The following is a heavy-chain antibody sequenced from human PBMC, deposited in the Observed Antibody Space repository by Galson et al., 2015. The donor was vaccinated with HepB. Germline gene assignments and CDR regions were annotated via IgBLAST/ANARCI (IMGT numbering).Heavy chain of an antibody. CDR2: ISGSGGST. J-gene: IGHJ3*02. V-gene: IGHV3-23*01. CDR1: GFTFSSYA. Sequence: SLRLSCAASGFTFSSYAMSWVRQAPGKGLEWVSAISGSGGSTYYADSVKGRFTISRDNSKNTLYLQMNSLRAEDTAVYYCAKSPGYCSSTSCYFAFDIWGQGTMVTVSS. D-gene: IGHD2-2*01. CDR3: AKSPGYCSSTSCYFAFDI.